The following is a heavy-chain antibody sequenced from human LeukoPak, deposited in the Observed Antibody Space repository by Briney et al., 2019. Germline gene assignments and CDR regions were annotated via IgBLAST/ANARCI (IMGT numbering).Heavy chain of an antibody. Sequence: PSETLSLTCAVYGGSFSGYYWSWIRQPPGKGLEWIGEINHSGSTNYNPSLKSRVTISVDTSKNQFSLKMTSVTAADTAVYYCARGIVAAPERALDIWGHGTMVTVSS. D-gene: IGHD6-13*01. CDR3: ARGIVAAPERALDI. CDR2: INHSGST. J-gene: IGHJ3*02. V-gene: IGHV4-34*01. CDR1: GGSFSGYY.